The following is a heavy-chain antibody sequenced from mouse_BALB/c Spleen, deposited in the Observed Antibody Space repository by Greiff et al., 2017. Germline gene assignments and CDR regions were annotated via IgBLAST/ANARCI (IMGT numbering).Heavy chain of an antibody. CDR3: ARRRPPYAMDY. J-gene: IGHJ4*01. Sequence: VKLVESGPGLVAPSQSLSITCTVSGFSLTSYGVHWVRQPPGKGLEWLGVIWAGGSTNYNSALMSRLSISKDNSKSQVFLKMNSLQTDDTAMYYCARRRPPYAMDYWGQGTSVTVSS. CDR1: GFSLTSYG. V-gene: IGHV2-9*02. CDR2: IWAGGST.